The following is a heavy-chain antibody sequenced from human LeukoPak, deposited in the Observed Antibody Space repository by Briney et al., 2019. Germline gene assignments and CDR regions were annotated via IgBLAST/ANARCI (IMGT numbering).Heavy chain of an antibody. Sequence: GGSLRLSCAASGFTFRNFWMNWARQAPGKGLEWVASIMKDGGQKKYVDSVKGRFTISRDNSRNTLYLQMNSLRAEDTALYYCARDNYDSSGFTWGQGTLVTVSS. CDR3: ARDNYDSSGFT. D-gene: IGHD3-22*01. J-gene: IGHJ4*02. CDR2: IMKDGGQK. V-gene: IGHV3-7*03. CDR1: GFTFRNFW.